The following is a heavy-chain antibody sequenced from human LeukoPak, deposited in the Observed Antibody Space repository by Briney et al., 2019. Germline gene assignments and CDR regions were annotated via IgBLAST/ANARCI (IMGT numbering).Heavy chain of an antibody. CDR2: MNPNSGNT. V-gene: IGHV1-8*03. J-gene: IGHJ4*02. Sequence: ASVKVSCKASGYTFTSYYMHWVRQATGQGLEWMGWMNPNSGNTGYAQKFQGRVTITRNTSISTAYMELSSLRSEDTAVYYCARAPEYGLYYDYWGQGTLVTVSS. CDR1: GYTFTSYY. D-gene: IGHD1-14*01. CDR3: ARAPEYGLYYDY.